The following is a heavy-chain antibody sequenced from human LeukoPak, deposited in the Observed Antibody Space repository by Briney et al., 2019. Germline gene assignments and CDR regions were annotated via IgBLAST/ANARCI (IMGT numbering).Heavy chain of an antibody. CDR1: ALTVNDYA. Sequence: GGSLRLSCAVSALTVNDYAMHWVRQAPGKGLEWVSLISGDGGSTYYADSVKGRFSISRDNSRNSLYLQMNSLRAEDTAVYYCARRVNDGMDVWGQGTTITVSS. D-gene: IGHD4-23*01. J-gene: IGHJ6*02. CDR3: ARRVNDGMDV. CDR2: ISGDGGST. V-gene: IGHV3-43*02.